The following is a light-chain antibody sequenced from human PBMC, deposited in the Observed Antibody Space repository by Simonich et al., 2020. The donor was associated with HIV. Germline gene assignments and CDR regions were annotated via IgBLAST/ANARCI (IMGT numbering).Light chain of an antibody. CDR3: QQRSNYPIT. CDR2: DAS. CDR1: QSVSSY. Sequence: EIVLTQSPATLSLSPGERATLPCRASQSVSSYLAWYQQKPGQAPRLLIYDASNRAPAIPARFSGSGSGTDFTLTISSLEPEDFAVYYCQQRSNYPITFGQGTRLEIK. J-gene: IGKJ5*01. V-gene: IGKV3-11*01.